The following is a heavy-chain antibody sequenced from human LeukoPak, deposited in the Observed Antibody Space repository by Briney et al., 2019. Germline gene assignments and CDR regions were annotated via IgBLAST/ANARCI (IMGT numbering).Heavy chain of an antibody. CDR3: ASNYGGSIAAVIY. CDR1: GFTFSSYG. CDR2: IWYDGSNK. J-gene: IGHJ4*02. Sequence: PGGSLRLSCAASGFTFSSYGMHWVRQAPGKGLEWVAVIWYDGSNKYYADSVKGRFTISRDNSKNTLYLQMNSLRAEDTAVYYCASNYGGSIAAVIYWGQGTLVTVSS. D-gene: IGHD6-13*01. V-gene: IGHV3-33*01.